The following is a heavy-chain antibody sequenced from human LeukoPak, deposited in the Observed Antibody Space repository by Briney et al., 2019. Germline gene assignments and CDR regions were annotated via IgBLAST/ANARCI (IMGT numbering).Heavy chain of an antibody. J-gene: IGHJ4*02. V-gene: IGHV5-51*01. CDR3: ARSPFREQLVPSDY. Sequence: GESLKISCEGSGYSFTSYWIGWVRQMPGKGLKWMGIIYPGDSDTRYSPSFQGQVTISADKSISTAYLQWSSLKASDTAMYYCARSPFREQLVPSDYWGQGTLVTVSS. CDR1: GYSFTSYW. CDR2: IYPGDSDT. D-gene: IGHD6-6*01.